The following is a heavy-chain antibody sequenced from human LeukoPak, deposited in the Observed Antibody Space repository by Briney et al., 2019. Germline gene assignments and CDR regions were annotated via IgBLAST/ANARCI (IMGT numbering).Heavy chain of an antibody. Sequence: SETLSLTCTVSGGSISSYYWSWIRQPPGKGLEWIGYTYYSGSTNYNPSLKSRVTISVDTSKNQFSLKLSSVTAADTAVYYCARYIAVAGTTDYYFDYWGQGTLVTVSS. CDR3: ARYIAVAGTTDYYFDY. J-gene: IGHJ4*02. V-gene: IGHV4-59*01. CDR1: GGSISSYY. D-gene: IGHD6-19*01. CDR2: TYYSGST.